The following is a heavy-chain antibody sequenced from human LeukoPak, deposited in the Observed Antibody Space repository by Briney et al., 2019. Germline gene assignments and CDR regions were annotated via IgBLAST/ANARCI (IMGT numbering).Heavy chain of an antibody. V-gene: IGHV4-4*07. CDR3: ARDTMVRGFPNWFDP. Sequence: PSETLSLTCTVSGGSISSYYWSWIRQPAGKGLEWIGRIYTSGSTNYNPSLKSRVTMSVDTSKNQFSLKLSSVTAADTAVYYCARDTMVRGFPNWFDPWGQGTLVTVSS. J-gene: IGHJ5*02. CDR2: IYTSGST. D-gene: IGHD3-10*01. CDR1: GGSISSYY.